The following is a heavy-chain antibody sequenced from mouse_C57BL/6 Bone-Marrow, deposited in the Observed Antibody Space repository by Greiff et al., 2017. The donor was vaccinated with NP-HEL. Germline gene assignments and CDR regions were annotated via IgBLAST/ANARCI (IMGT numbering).Heavy chain of an antibody. J-gene: IGHJ3*01. CDR1: GYTFTSYW. D-gene: IGHD2-1*01. V-gene: IGHV1-59*01. CDR2: IDPSDSYT. Sequence: QVQLQQPGAELVRPGTSVKLSCKASGYTFTSYWMHWVKQRPGQGLEWIGVIDPSDSYTNYNQKFKGKATLTVDTSSSTAYMQHSSLTSEDSAVYYCARCYGNYEAWFAYWGQGTLVTVSA. CDR3: ARCYGNYEAWFAY.